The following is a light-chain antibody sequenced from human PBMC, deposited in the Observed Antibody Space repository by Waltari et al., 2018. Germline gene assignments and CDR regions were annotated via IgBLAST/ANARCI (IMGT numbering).Light chain of an antibody. CDR2: EAS. V-gene: IGKV1-8*01. Sequence: AFRMTQSPSSLSASTGDRVTITCRAIQDISHYLAWFQQRPGKAPKLLIYEASTLQRGVPSRFSGSGSGTDFTLTITSLQSDDFATYYCQQYFNYPRTFGQGTRVEIE. CDR1: QDISHY. J-gene: IGKJ1*01. CDR3: QQYFNYPRT.